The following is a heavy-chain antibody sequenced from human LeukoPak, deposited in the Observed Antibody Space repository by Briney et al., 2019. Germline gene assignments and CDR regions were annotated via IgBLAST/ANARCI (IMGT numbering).Heavy chain of an antibody. CDR3: ARAGGLGDFEY. V-gene: IGHV3-74*01. Sequence: SGGSLRLSCAASGFSFSSYWMHWVRQAPGKGLVWVSCVNTDGRTTRDADSVKGRFTISRDNAKNTLYLQMNSLRDEDTAVYYCARAGGLGDFEYWGQGALVTVSS. J-gene: IGHJ4*02. CDR1: GFSFSSYW. D-gene: IGHD3-16*01. CDR2: VNTDGRTT.